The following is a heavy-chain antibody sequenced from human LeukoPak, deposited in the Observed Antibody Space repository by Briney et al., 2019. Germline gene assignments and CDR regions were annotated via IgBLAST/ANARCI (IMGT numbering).Heavy chain of an antibody. D-gene: IGHD2-2*01. CDR1: GYTFTSYY. CDR2: INPSGGST. Sequence: ASVKVSCKASGYTFTSYYMHWVRQAPGQGLEWMGIINPSGGSTSYAQKFQGRVTMTRDTSTSTVYMELSSLGSEDTAVYYCASGEVPAATIDYWGQGTLVTASS. J-gene: IGHJ4*02. V-gene: IGHV1-46*01. CDR3: ASGEVPAATIDY.